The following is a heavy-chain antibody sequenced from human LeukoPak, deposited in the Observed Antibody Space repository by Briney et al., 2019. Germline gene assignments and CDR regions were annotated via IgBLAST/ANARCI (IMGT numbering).Heavy chain of an antibody. V-gene: IGHV1-8*01. CDR3: ARGRGYSYGLYRSEIDY. D-gene: IGHD5-18*01. CDR1: GYTFTSYD. CDR2: MNPNSRNT. J-gene: IGHJ4*02. Sequence: GASVKVSCKASGYTFTSYDINWVRQATGQGLEWMGWMNPNSRNTGYAQKFQGRVTMTRNTSISTAYMELSSLRSEDTAVYYCARGRGYSYGLYRSEIDYWGQGTLVTVSS.